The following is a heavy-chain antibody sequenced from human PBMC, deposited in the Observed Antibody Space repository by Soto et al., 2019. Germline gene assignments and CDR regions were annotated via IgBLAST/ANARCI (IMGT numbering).Heavy chain of an antibody. CDR1: GGSIGSYY. D-gene: IGHD3-3*01. J-gene: IGHJ4*02. CDR2: IYYSGST. V-gene: IGHV4-59*08. CDR3: ARYYYDFWSGHQAEYYFDY. Sequence: SETLSLTCTVSGGSIGSYYWSWIRQPPGKGLEWIGYIYYSGSTNYNPSLKSRVTISVDTSKNQFSLKLSSVTAADTAVYYCARYYYDFWSGHQAEYYFDYWGQGTLVTVSS.